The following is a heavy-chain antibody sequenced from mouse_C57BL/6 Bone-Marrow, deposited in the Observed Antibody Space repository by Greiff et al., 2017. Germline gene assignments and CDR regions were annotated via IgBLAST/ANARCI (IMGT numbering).Heavy chain of an antibody. CDR3: ARRRMVKGYFDY. CDR2: ISSGGSYT. J-gene: IGHJ2*01. D-gene: IGHD2-2*01. CDR1: GFTFSSYG. V-gene: IGHV5-6*01. Sequence: EVQRVESGGDLVKPGGSLKLSCAASGFTFSSYGMSWVRQTPDKRLEWVATISSGGSYTYSPDSVQGRFTISRDNAKITLYLQMSSLKSEDTAMYYGARRRMVKGYFDYWGQGTTLTVSS.